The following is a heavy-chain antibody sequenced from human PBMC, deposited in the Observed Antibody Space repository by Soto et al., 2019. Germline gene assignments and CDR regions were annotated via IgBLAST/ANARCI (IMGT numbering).Heavy chain of an antibody. D-gene: IGHD2-2*01. V-gene: IGHV1-46*01. J-gene: IGHJ4*02. CDR2: INPIGGST. Sequence: QVHLVQSGAEVKRPGASVKISCRTSGYTFTTYYIHWVRQAPGQGLEWMGIINPIGGSTTYPQKFQVRVTMTRDTPTSTVYLDLGSLSSEDTAVYYCARGHTAADHWGQGTLVTVSS. CDR1: GYTFTTYY. CDR3: ARGHTAADH.